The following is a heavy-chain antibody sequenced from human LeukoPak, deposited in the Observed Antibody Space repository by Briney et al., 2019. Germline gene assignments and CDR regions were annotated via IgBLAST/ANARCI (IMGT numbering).Heavy chain of an antibody. V-gene: IGHV1-18*04. Sequence: GASVKVSCKASGHTFTRYGISWVRQAPGRRLETMAWISAYNGNTNLAQKLQGRVTMTTDTSTSTAYMELSSLRSDDTAVYYCARASGGYERLPYYYYRDVWGKGTTVTMSS. D-gene: IGHD5-12*01. CDR2: ISAYNGNT. J-gene: IGHJ6*03. CDR3: ARASGGYERLPYYYYRDV. CDR1: GHTFTRYG.